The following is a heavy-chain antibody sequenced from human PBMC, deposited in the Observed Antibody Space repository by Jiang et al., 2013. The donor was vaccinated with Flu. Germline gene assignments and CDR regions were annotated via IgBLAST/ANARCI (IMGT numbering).Heavy chain of an antibody. CDR1: GYSFTSYW. D-gene: IGHD4-17*01. Sequence: ISCKASGYSFTSYWIAWVRQMPGKGLEWMAIIFPDDSDSRYSPSLQGQVTVSVDKSIRTAYLQWSSLKTSDTAMYYCARSNGDYAWYFDVWGRGTLVTVSS. V-gene: IGHV5-51*01. J-gene: IGHJ2*01. CDR3: ARSNGDYAWYFDV. CDR2: IFPDDSDS.